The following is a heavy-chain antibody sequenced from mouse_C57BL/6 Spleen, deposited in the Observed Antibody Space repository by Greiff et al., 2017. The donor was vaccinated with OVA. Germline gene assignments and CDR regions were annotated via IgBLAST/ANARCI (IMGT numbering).Heavy chain of an antibody. J-gene: IGHJ4*01. Sequence: QVQLKESGAELVKPGASVKISCKASGYAFSSYWMNWVKQRPGKGLEWIGQIYPGDGDTNYNGKFKGKATLTADKSSSTAYMQLSSLTSEDSAVYFCARWDDPYAMDYWGQGTSVTVSS. D-gene: IGHD2-3*01. V-gene: IGHV1-80*01. CDR1: GYAFSSYW. CDR2: IYPGDGDT. CDR3: ARWDDPYAMDY.